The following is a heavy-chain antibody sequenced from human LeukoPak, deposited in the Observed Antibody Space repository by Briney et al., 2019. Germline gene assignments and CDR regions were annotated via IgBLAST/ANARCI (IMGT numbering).Heavy chain of an antibody. J-gene: IGHJ4*02. CDR1: GSTFSSFV. CDR2: ILYEGSIK. D-gene: IGHD6-13*01. Sequence: SGGSLTLFCAASGSTFSSFVMQWVRAARGKGVVGVAVILYEGSIKYHADSETGHYTIRRDNSKILPYVQMNSLRAEDTDVYYWAKNPPYSSSWYYFDYWGQGTLVTVSS. CDR3: AKNPPYSSSWYYFDY. V-gene: IGHV3-30*18.